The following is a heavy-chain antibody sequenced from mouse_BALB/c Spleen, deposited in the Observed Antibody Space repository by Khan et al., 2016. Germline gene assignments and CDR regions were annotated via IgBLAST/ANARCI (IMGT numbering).Heavy chain of an antibody. V-gene: IGHV2-9*02. CDR2: IWPGGST. J-gene: IGHJ3*01. D-gene: IGHD2-4*01. CDR3: ARDDQDYDACFAS. Sequence: QVQLKESGPGLVAPSQSLSITCTVSGFSLTNSGVHWIRQPPGKGLEWLGVIWPGGSTDYNSALMSRLSITKDNSQNQVFLKMISLQTDDTAIYYSARDDQDYDACFASWGQGTLVLVSA. CDR1: GFSLTNSG.